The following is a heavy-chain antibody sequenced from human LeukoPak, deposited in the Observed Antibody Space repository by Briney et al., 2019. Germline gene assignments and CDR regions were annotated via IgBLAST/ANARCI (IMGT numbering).Heavy chain of an antibody. CDR3: ATEWTDGEYVDY. V-gene: IGHV4-34*01. D-gene: IGHD4-17*01. CDR1: GGSLSGYD. J-gene: IGHJ4*02. CDR2: TDQNEIT. Sequence: SETLSLTCAVSGGSLSGYDWSWIRQPPGKGLEWIGDTDQNEITNYNPSLKSRVTISVDMSKNHFSLKLNSVTAADTAVYYCATEWTDGEYVDYWGQGTLVTVSS.